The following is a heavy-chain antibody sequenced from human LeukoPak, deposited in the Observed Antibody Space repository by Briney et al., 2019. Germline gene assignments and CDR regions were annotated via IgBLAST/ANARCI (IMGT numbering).Heavy chain of an antibody. J-gene: IGHJ4*02. CDR3: VRDLDTVTTAFFVY. D-gene: IGHD4-11*01. CDR2: IWYDGSNK. CDR1: GFTFSSYG. V-gene: IGHV3-33*01. Sequence: GGSLRLSCAASGFTFSSYGMHWVRQAPGKGLEWVAVIWYDGSNKYYADSVKGRFTISRDNSKNTLYLQMNSLRAEDTAVYYCVRDLDTVTTAFFVYWGQGTLVTVSS.